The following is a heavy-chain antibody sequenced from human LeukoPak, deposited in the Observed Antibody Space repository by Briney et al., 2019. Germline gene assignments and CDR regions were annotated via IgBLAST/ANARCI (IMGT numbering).Heavy chain of an antibody. D-gene: IGHD5-18*01. CDR1: GFTFNSYG. CDR3: AKDLSPRGYTYGYGVFEI. J-gene: IGHJ3*02. V-gene: IGHV3-30*02. CDR2: ISFDGSSK. Sequence: GGSLRLSCAASGFTFNSYGMSWVRQAAGNGPEWVAFISFDGSSKYYGDSVKGRFVIHRDNSHNTMYLQMDSLRAEDTATYYCAKDLSPRGYTYGYGVFEIRGQGTRVTVSS.